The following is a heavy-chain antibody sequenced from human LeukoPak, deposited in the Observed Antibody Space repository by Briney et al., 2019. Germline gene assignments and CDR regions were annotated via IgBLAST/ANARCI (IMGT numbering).Heavy chain of an antibody. V-gene: IGHV4-38-2*01. D-gene: IGHD3-10*01. CDR2: IYHSGST. J-gene: IGHJ4*02. CDR1: GYSISSGYF. CDR3: ATNYGSGSYYILVY. Sequence: KPSETLSLTCAVSGYSISSGYFWGWIRQPPGKGLEWIGSIYHSGSTYYNPSLKSRVTISFNTSKNQFSLKLSSVTAADTAVYYCATNYGSGSYYILVYWGQGTLVTVSS.